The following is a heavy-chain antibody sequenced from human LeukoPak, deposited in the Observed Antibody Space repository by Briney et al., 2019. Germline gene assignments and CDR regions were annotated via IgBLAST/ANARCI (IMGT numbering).Heavy chain of an antibody. CDR1: GSSISSYY. J-gene: IGHJ5*02. D-gene: IGHD6-13*01. Sequence: SETLSLTCTVSGSSISSYYWSWIRQPPGKGLEWIGYIYYSGSTNYNPSLKSRVTISVDTSKNQFSLKLSSVTAADTAVYYCARSVSGAAAGTDPHPWGQGTLVTVSS. CDR3: ARSVSGAAAGTDPHP. V-gene: IGHV4-59*01. CDR2: IYYSGST.